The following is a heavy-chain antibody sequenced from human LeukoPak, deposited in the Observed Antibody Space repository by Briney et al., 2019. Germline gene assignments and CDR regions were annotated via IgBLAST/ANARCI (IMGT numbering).Heavy chain of an antibody. CDR2: INPNSGGT. CDR3: AREPLVVTDRGLDY. Sequence: ASVKVSCKASGYTFTGYYMHWVRQAPGQGVEWMGWINPNSGGTNYAQKFQGRVTMTRDTSISTAYMELSRLRSDDTAVYYCAREPLVVTDRGLDYWGQGTLVTVSS. D-gene: IGHD2-21*02. V-gene: IGHV1-2*02. J-gene: IGHJ4*02. CDR1: GYTFTGYY.